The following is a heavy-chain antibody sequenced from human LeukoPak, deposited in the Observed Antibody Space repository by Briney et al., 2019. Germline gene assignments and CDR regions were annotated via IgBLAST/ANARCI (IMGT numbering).Heavy chain of an antibody. V-gene: IGHV4-34*01. D-gene: IGHD6-13*01. CDR3: ARGYSSSWYFNWFDP. CDR2: INHSGST. Sequence: SETLSLTCAVYGGSFSGYYWSWIRQPPGKGLEWIGEINHSGSTNYNPSLKSRVTISVDTSKNQFSLKLTSVTAADTAVYYCARGYSSSWYFNWFDPWGQGTLVTVSS. J-gene: IGHJ5*02. CDR1: GGSFSGYY.